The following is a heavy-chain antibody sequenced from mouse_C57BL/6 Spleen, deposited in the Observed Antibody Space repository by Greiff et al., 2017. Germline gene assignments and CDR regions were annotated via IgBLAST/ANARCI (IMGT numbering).Heavy chain of an antibody. Sequence: VQVVESGPGLVQPSQSLSITCTVSGFSLTSYGVHWVRQSPGKGLEWLGVIWRGGSTDYNAAFMSRLSITKDNSKSQVFFKMNSLQADDTAIYYGAKKRDGYHYYAMDYWGQGTSVTVSS. D-gene: IGHD2-3*01. J-gene: IGHJ4*01. CDR3: AKKRDGYHYYAMDY. CDR2: IWRGGST. V-gene: IGHV2-5*01. CDR1: GFSLTSYG.